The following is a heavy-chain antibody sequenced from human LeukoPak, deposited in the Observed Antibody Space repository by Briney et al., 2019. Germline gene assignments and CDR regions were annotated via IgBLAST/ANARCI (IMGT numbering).Heavy chain of an antibody. Sequence: SETLSLTCTVSGGSISSYYWSWIRQPPGKGLEWIGYIYYSGSTNYNPSLKRRVTISVDTSKTQFSLKLSSVTAADTDVYYCARGRTVSPADYWGQGTLVTVSS. CDR3: ARGRTVSPADY. CDR2: IYYSGST. CDR1: GGSISSYY. V-gene: IGHV4-59*01. J-gene: IGHJ4*02. D-gene: IGHD4-17*01.